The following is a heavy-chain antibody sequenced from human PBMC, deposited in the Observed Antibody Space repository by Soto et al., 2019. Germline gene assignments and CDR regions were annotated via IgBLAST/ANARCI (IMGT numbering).Heavy chain of an antibody. J-gene: IGHJ6*02. CDR3: AAEQLVHYYGMDV. CDR1: GGSISSSSYY. D-gene: IGHD6-6*01. CDR2: IYYSGST. Sequence: PSETLSVTCTVSGGSISSSSYYWGWIRQPPGKGLEWIGSIYYSGSTYYNPSLKSRVTISVDTSKNQFSLKLSSVTAADTAVYYCAAEQLVHYYGMDVWGQGTTVTVSS. V-gene: IGHV4-39*01.